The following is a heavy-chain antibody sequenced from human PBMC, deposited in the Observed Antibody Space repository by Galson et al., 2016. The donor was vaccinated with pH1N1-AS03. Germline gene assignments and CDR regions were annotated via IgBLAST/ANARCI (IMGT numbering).Heavy chain of an antibody. CDR1: GFTFEDHA. Sequence: SLRLSCAASGFTFEDHAMHWVRQIPGRGLEWVSHISWNSGKLGYAASVNGRFTISRDNAKNSVYLQMNRLRLEDTALYYCAHTSGWLPDKWGQGALVTVSS. D-gene: IGHD6-19*01. J-gene: IGHJ4*02. V-gene: IGHV3-9*01. CDR2: ISWNSGKL. CDR3: AHTSGWLPDK.